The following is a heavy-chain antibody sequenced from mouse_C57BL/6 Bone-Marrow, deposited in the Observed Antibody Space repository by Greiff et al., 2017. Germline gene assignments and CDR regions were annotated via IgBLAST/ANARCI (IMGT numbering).Heavy chain of an antibody. Sequence: EVQLQQSGAELVRPGASVKLSCTASGFNIKDDYMHWVKQRPEQGLEWIGWIDPENGDTEYASKFQGKATITADTSSNTAYLQRSSLTSEDTAVYYCTTGNGYLWYFDVWGTGTTVTVSS. D-gene: IGHD2-3*01. J-gene: IGHJ1*03. CDR2: IDPENGDT. CDR1: GFNIKDDY. CDR3: TTGNGYLWYFDV. V-gene: IGHV14-4*01.